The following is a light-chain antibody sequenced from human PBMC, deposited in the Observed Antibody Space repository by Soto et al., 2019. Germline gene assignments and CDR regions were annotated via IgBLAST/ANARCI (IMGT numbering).Light chain of an antibody. V-gene: IGKV3-20*01. Sequence: EILLTNSPDTLSLSHGERATLSCRAAQSVGTRLAWYQHKTGQAPRLLISGASSRATGIPDRFTGSGSETSFTLTISRLEPEDFALYYCQHYQSGHPITFGQGTRLEIK. CDR2: GAS. J-gene: IGKJ5*01. CDR1: QSVGTR. CDR3: QHYQSGHPIT.